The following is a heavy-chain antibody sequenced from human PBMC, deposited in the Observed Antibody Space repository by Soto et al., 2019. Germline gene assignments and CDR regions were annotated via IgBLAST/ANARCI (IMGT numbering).Heavy chain of an antibody. D-gene: IGHD4-17*01. J-gene: IGHJ5*02. CDR2: IIPIFGTA. Sequence: QVQLVQSGAEVKKPGSSVKVSCKASGGTFSSYAISWVRQAPGQGLEWMGGIIPIFGTANYAQKFQGRVTIAAYEAXSTAYMELSSLRSEDTAVYYCARELATVVTGWFDPWGQGTLVTVSS. CDR1: GGTFSSYA. CDR3: ARELATVVTGWFDP. V-gene: IGHV1-69*12.